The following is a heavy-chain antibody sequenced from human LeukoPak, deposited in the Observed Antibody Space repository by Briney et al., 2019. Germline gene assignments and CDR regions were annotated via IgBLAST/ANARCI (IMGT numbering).Heavy chain of an antibody. Sequence: GGSLRLSCAASGFTFSSYSMNWVRQPPGKGLEWVSSISSSSSYIYYADSVKGRFTISRDNAKNSLYLQMNSLRAEDTAVYYCARDPDFGFDYWGQGTLVTVSS. V-gene: IGHV3-21*03. CDR2: ISSSSSYI. D-gene: IGHD3-3*01. J-gene: IGHJ4*02. CDR1: GFTFSSYS. CDR3: ARDPDFGFDY.